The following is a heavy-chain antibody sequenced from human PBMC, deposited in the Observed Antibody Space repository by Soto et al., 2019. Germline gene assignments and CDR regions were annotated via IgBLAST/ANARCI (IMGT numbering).Heavy chain of an antibody. CDR2: IYYSGST. D-gene: IGHD3-3*01. V-gene: IGHV4-31*03. CDR3: ARSPLSGLDPFNYYYGMDV. CDR1: GGSIISSSYY. Sequence: SETLCLTCTVSGGSIISSSYYWGWIRQHPGKGLEWIGYIYYSGSTYYNPSLKSRVTISVDTSKNQFSLKLSSVTAADTAVYYCARSPLSGLDPFNYYYGMDVWGQGTTVTVSS. J-gene: IGHJ6*02.